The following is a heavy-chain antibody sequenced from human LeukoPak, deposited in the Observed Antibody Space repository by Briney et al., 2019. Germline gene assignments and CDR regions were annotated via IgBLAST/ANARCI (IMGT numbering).Heavy chain of an antibody. CDR3: AKELRTYCSGGSCYWAKYFDY. V-gene: IGHV3-23*01. D-gene: IGHD2-15*01. CDR1: GFTFSSYA. J-gene: IGHJ4*02. CDR2: ISGSGGST. Sequence: GGSLRLSCAASGFTFSSYAISWVRDSPGKGLEWVSAISGSGGSTYYADSVKGRFTISRDNSKNTLYLQMNSLRAEDTAVYYCAKELRTYCSGGSCYWAKYFDYWGQGTLVTVSS.